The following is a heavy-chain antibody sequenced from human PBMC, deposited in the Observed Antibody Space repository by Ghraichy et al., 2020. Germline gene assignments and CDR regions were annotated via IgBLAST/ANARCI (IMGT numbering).Heavy chain of an antibody. CDR3: ARESRGYSDGDGPTDAFDV. J-gene: IGHJ3*01. CDR2: IFYDGSNK. V-gene: IGHV3-33*01. Sequence: GGSLRLSCAASGFTFSNYGMHWVRQAPGKGLEWVAVIFYDGSNKFYADSVQGRFTISRDNSKNTLFLQMNSLRADDTAIYYCARESRGYSDGDGPTDAFDVWGQGTLVTVSS. CDR1: GFTFSNYG. D-gene: IGHD3-22*01.